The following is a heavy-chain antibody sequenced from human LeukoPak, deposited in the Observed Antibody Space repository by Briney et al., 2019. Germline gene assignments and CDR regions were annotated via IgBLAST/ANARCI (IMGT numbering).Heavy chain of an antibody. D-gene: IGHD1-14*01. J-gene: IGHJ5*02. CDR3: ARARYGPNWFDP. CDR1: GGSISSGSYY. Sequence: PSETLSLTCTVSGGSISSGSYYWGWIRQPPGKGLEWIGNIYYSGSTYYNPSLKSRVSISVDTSKNQFSLKLSSVTAADTAVYYCARARYGPNWFDPWGQGTLVTVSS. V-gene: IGHV4-39*07. CDR2: IYYSGST.